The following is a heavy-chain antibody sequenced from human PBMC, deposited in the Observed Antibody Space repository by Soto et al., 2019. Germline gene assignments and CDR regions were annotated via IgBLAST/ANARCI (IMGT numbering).Heavy chain of an antibody. V-gene: IGHV1-18*01. J-gene: IGHJ6*02. CDR2: ISAYNGNT. CDR3: ARRAVAHYYYGMDV. CDR1: GYTFTSYG. Sequence: GASVKVSCKASGYTFTSYGISWVRQAPGQGLEWMGWISAYNGNTNYAQKLQGRVTMTTDTSTSTAYMELRSLRSDDAAVYYCARRAVAHYYYGMDVWGQGTTVTVSS. D-gene: IGHD6-19*01.